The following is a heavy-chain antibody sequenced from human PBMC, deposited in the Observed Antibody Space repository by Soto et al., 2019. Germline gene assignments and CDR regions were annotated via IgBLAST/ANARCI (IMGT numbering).Heavy chain of an antibody. J-gene: IGHJ4*02. D-gene: IGHD6-19*01. CDR1: GFTVGSNY. CDR3: ARSWAVAGSYDY. CDR2: IYSGGST. Sequence: EVQLVESGGGLVQPGGSLRLSCAASGFTVGSNYMNWVRQAPGKGLEWVSVIYSGGSTYYADSVKGRFTISRDNSMNTLYLQMNSLRAEDTAVYYCARSWAVAGSYDYWGQGTLVTVSS. V-gene: IGHV3-66*01.